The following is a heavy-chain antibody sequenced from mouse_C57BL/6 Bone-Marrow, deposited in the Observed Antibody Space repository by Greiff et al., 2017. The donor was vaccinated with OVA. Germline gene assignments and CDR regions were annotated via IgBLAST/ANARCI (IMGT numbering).Heavy chain of an antibody. CDR1: GFTFSSYG. Sequence: EVKLMESGGDLVKPGGSLKLSCAASGFTFSSYGMSWVRQTPDKRLEWVATISSGGSYTYYPDSVKGRFTISRDNAKNTLYLLMSSIKSEDTAMYYCASPYEYPFAYWGQGTLVTVSA. CDR3: ASPYEYPFAY. D-gene: IGHD2-4*01. V-gene: IGHV5-6*01. CDR2: ISSGGSYT. J-gene: IGHJ3*01.